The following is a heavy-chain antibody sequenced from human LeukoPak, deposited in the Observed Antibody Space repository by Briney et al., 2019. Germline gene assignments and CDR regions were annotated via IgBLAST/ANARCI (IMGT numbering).Heavy chain of an antibody. V-gene: IGHV4-39*01. Sequence: SETLSLTGTVSGGSISSSSYYWGWIRQPPGKGLEWIGSIYYSGSTYYNPSLKSRVTISVDTSKNQFSLKLSSVTAADTAVYYCARQVGDTYYYGSGSYKVDYWGQGTLVTVSS. CDR3: ARQVGDTYYYGSGSYKVDY. CDR1: GGSISSSSYY. CDR2: IYYSGST. J-gene: IGHJ4*02. D-gene: IGHD3-10*01.